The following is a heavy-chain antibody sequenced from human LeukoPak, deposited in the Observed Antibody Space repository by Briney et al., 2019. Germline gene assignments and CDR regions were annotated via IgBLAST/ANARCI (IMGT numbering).Heavy chain of an antibody. D-gene: IGHD2-2*01. Sequence: PGGSLRLSCAASGFTFSDYYMSWMRQAPGKGLEWVSYISSSGSTICYADSVKGRFTISRDNAKNSLYLQMNSLRAEDTAVYYCARGIVVPAAIACDYMDVWGKGTTVTVSS. V-gene: IGHV3-11*01. J-gene: IGHJ6*03. CDR3: ARGIVVPAAIACDYMDV. CDR1: GFTFSDYY. CDR2: ISSSGSTI.